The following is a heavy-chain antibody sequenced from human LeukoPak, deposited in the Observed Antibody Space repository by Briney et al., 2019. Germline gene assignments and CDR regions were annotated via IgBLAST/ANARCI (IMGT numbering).Heavy chain of an antibody. CDR1: GFIFNIHW. V-gene: IGHV3-7*03. J-gene: IGHJ4*02. CDR2: IREDGSEK. D-gene: IGHD5-18*01. CDR3: ARDSRYSRGVGDFDY. Sequence: GGSLRLFCAACGFIFNIHWMSWVRQATGKGLEWVANIREDGSEKYYVDSVRGRFTISRDNAKNSLFLQMNSLRADDTAVYYCARDSRYSRGVGDFDYWGQGTLVIVSS.